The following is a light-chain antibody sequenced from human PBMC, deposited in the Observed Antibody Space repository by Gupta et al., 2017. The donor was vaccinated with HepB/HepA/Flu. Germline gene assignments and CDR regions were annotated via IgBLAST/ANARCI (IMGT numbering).Light chain of an antibody. V-gene: IGLV3-1*01. CDR2: QDT. CDR3: QEWNSSTVV. J-gene: IGLJ2*01. CDR1: NLGDKY. Sequence: SYELTQPPSVSVSPGQPASIICSGDNLGDKYVSWYQQKPGQSPLLVIYQDTKRPPGIPERFSGSDSGTTAAPTIGGTEAVDDDYYYSQEWNSSTVVFGGGTKLTVL.